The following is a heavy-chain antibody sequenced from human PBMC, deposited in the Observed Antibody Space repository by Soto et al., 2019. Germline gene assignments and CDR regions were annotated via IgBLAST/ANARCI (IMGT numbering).Heavy chain of an antibody. D-gene: IGHD7-27*01. CDR1: GFTFSSYS. J-gene: IGHJ3*02. CDR2: ISSSSSYI. CDR3: ARELTGDAFDI. V-gene: IGHV3-21*01. Sequence: GGSLRLSCAASGFTFSSYSMNWVRQAPGKGLEWISSISSSSSYIYYADSVKGRFTISRDNAKNSLYLQMNSLRAEDTAVYYCARELTGDAFDIWGQGTMVTVSS.